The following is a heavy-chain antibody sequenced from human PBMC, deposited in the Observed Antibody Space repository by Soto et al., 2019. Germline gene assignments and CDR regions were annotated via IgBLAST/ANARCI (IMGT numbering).Heavy chain of an antibody. J-gene: IGHJ4*02. V-gene: IGHV6-1*01. D-gene: IGHD1-1*01. Sequence: QVQLQQSGPGLVKPSQTLSLTCAISGDSVSSNSAAWNWIRQSPSRGLEWLGRTFYRSKWLNDYAQSVKSRITISPDTSKNQFSLQLNSVNPEDTAVYCCAREVGTTHPFEYWGQGTLVTVSS. CDR2: TFYRSKWLN. CDR1: GDSVSSNSAA. CDR3: AREVGTTHPFEY.